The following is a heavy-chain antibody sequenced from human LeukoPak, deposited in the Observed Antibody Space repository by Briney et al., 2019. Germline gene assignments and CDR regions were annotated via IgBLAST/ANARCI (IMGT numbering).Heavy chain of an antibody. V-gene: IGHV3-48*04. J-gene: IGHJ3*02. CDR2: ISGSSSII. Sequence: GGSLRLSCAASGFTFSSYSMNWVRQAPGKGLEWVSFISGSSSIIHYADSVKGRFTISRDNAKNSLYLQMNSLRAEDTAVCYCARSGTTYYYDSGTRIWGQGTMVTVSS. CDR3: ARSGTTYYYDSGTRI. CDR1: GFTFSSYS. D-gene: IGHD3-22*01.